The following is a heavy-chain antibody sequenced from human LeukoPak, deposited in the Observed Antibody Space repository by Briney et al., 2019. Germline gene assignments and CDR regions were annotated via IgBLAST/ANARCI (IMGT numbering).Heavy chain of an antibody. CDR2: INHSGST. J-gene: IGHJ4*02. Sequence: SETLSLTCTVSGGSISSSSYYWGWIRQPPGKGLEWIGEINHSGSTNYNPSLKSRVTISVDTSKNQFSLKLSSVTAADTAVYYCASPHLMNWGQGTLVTVSS. CDR3: ASPHLMN. V-gene: IGHV4-39*07. CDR1: GGSISSSSYY. D-gene: IGHD3-16*01.